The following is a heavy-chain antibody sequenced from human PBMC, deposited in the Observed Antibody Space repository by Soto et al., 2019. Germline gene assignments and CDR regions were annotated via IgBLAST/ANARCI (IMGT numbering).Heavy chain of an antibody. CDR2: INAGNGNT. Sequence: ASVKVSCKASGYTFTGYYMHWVRQAPGQRLEWMGWINAGNGNTKYSQKFQGRVTITRDTSASTAYMELSSLRSEDTAVYYCVRGFSRGDADWIHPPGQATLVTVSS. D-gene: IGHD2-21*02. J-gene: IGHJ5*02. V-gene: IGHV1-3*01. CDR3: VRGFSRGDADWIHP. CDR1: GYTFTGYY.